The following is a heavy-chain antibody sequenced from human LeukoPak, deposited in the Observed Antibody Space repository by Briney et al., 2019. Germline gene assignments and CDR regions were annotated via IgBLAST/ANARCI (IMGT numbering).Heavy chain of an antibody. CDR1: GGSFGGNY. J-gene: IGHJ5*02. V-gene: IGHV4-34*01. CDR3: ARGDRGDYDFWSGYWQINWFDP. D-gene: IGHD3-3*01. Sequence: PSETRSPTCAVNGGSFGGNYWSWSRHPPGKGREWIGEINNSGSTNYNPSLKSRVTISVDTSKNQFSLNLSSVTAADTAVYYCARGDRGDYDFWSGYWQINWFDPWGQGTLVTVSS. CDR2: INNSGST.